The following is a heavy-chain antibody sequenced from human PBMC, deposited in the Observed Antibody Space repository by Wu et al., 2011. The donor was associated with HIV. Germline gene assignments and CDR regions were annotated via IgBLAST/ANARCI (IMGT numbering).Heavy chain of an antibody. CDR3: ARQWAGGAGGMAFDI. V-gene: IGHV5-51*01. CDR2: IYPGDSDT. CDR1: GYSFSTYW. Sequence: VQLVQSGAEVKKPGESLKISCKGSGYSFSTYWVGWVRQMPGKGLEWMGIIYPGDSDTRYSPSFQGQVTISADKSISTAYLQWSSLKASDTAMYYCARQWAGGAGGMAFDIWGPRDNGHRLF. D-gene: IGHD1-14*01. J-gene: IGHJ3*02.